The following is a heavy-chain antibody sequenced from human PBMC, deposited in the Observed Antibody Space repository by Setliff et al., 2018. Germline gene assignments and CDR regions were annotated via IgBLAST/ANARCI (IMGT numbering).Heavy chain of an antibody. D-gene: IGHD2-21*01. CDR2: INHSGNT. CDR3: ARGLEGEDYFYYMDV. CDR1: GGSFSDYY. V-gene: IGHV4-34*01. Sequence: PSETLSLTCAASGGSFSDYYWTWIRQPPGKGLEWIEEINHSGNTKSKPSLKSRVTITVDPSKNQFSLKLTSVTAADTAVYYCARGLEGEDYFYYMDVWGKGNTVTVSS. J-gene: IGHJ6*03.